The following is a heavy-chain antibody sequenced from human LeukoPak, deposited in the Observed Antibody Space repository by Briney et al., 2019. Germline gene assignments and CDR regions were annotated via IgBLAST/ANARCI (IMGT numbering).Heavy chain of an antibody. V-gene: IGHV3-48*03. CDR1: GFNFSGYE. Sequence: GASLTLSNAASGFNFSGYEMNWVRQAPGQGLEWVSYISSSGSIIYYADSVKGRFTISRDNAKNSLYLQMNSLRAEDTAVYYCTRVGYSSSFYFDYWSQGTLVTVSS. CDR3: TRVGYSSSFYFDY. J-gene: IGHJ4*02. CDR2: ISSSGSII. D-gene: IGHD6-19*01.